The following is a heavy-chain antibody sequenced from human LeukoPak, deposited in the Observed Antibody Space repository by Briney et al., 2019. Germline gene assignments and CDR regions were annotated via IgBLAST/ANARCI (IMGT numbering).Heavy chain of an antibody. CDR2: INPSGGST. J-gene: IGHJ4*02. CDR3: ASHPQGYSGYLY. CDR1: GYTFTTYY. D-gene: IGHD5-12*01. V-gene: IGHV1-46*01. Sequence: GASVKLSCKPSGYTFTTYYMHWVRQAPGQGLEWMGIINPSGGSTSYAQRFQGRVTMTRDTSTSTVYMELSSLTSEDTAVYYCASHPQGYSGYLYWGQGTLVTVSS.